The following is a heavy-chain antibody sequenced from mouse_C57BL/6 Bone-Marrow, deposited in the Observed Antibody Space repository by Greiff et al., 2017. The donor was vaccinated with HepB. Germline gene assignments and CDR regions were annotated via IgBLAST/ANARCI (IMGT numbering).Heavy chain of an antibody. D-gene: IGHD3-2*02. V-gene: IGHV1-55*01. CDR2: IYPGSGST. CDR3: ARDSSGPLYAMDY. J-gene: IGHJ4*01. CDR1: GYTFTSYW. Sequence: QVHVKQPGAELVKPGASVKMSCKASGYTFTSYWITWVKQRPGQGLEWIGDIYPGSGSTNYNEKFKSKATLTVDTSSSTAYMQLSSLTSEDSAVYYGARDSSGPLYAMDYWGQGTSVTVSS.